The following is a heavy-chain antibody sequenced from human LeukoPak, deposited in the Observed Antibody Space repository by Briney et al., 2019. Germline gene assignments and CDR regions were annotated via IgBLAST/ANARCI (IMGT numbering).Heavy chain of an antibody. Sequence: GGSLRLSCAASGFTFSSYSMNWVRQAPGKGLEWVSSISSSSSSYIYYADSVKGRFTISRDNAKNSLYLQMNSLRAEDTAVYYCARGKAAAEFAWFDPWGQGTLVTVSS. CDR1: GFTFSSYS. CDR3: ARGKAAAEFAWFDP. J-gene: IGHJ5*02. V-gene: IGHV3-21*01. D-gene: IGHD6-13*01. CDR2: ISSSSSSYI.